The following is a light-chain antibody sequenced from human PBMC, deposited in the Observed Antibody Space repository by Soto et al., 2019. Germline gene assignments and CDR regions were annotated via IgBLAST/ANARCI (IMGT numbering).Light chain of an antibody. CDR1: QNIFSY. Sequence: EIQMTPSPSSLSASVGDRVTITFRASQNIFSYLNWYQQKPGKAPNLMXYAAYNLQSGVPSRFSGSGSGTDFTLTISSLQPEDFALYYCQHYAGGSRITFGQGTRLEIK. V-gene: IGKV1-39*01. CDR3: QHYAGGSRIT. CDR2: AAY. J-gene: IGKJ5*01.